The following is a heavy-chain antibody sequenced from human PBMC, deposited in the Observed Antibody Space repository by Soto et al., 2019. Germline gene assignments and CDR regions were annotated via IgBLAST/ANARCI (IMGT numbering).Heavy chain of an antibody. J-gene: IGHJ6*02. CDR1: GFTFTSHG. Sequence: AGGSLRLSCAGSGFTFTSHGMHWVRQAPGKGLGWVAVIAYDGRNKYYADSVKGRFTISRDNSKNTLYLQMNSLRIEDTAVYYCARDEAGYGMDVWGQGTTVTVSS. V-gene: IGHV3-30*03. CDR2: IAYDGRNK. CDR3: ARDEAGYGMDV.